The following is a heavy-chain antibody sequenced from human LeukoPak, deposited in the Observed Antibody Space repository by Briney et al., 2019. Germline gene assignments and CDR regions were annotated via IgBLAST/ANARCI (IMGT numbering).Heavy chain of an antibody. V-gene: IGHV3-15*01. J-gene: IGHJ4*02. CDR2: IKSKTDGGTT. CDR1: GFTFSNAW. Sequence: GGSLRLSCAASGFTFSNAWMSWVRQAPGKGLEWVGRIKSKTDGGTTDYAAPVKGRFTISRDDSKNTLYLQMNSLKTEDTAVYYCTTGHYSGSYWGFDYWGQGTLVTVSS. D-gene: IGHD1-26*01. CDR3: TTGHYSGSYWGFDY.